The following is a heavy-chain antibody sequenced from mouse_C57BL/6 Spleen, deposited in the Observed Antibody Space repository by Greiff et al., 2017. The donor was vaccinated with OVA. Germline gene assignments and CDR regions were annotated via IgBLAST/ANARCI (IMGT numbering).Heavy chain of an antibody. J-gene: IGHJ2*01. Sequence: QVQLQQSGAELVKPGASVKLSCKASGYTFTSYWMHWVKQRPGQGLEWIGMIHPNSGSTNYNEKFKSKATLTVDKSSSTAYMQLSSLTSEDSAVYYCARDFLLLRYLDYWGQGTTLTVSS. CDR1: GYTFTSYW. D-gene: IGHD1-1*01. V-gene: IGHV1-64*01. CDR3: ARDFLLLRYLDY. CDR2: IHPNSGST.